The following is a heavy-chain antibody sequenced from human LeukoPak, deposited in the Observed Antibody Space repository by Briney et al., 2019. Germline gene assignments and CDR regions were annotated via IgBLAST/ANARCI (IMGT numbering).Heavy chain of an antibody. CDR3: ARDVPDSGNYYPDAFDI. J-gene: IGHJ3*02. CDR2: VWYDGSNK. D-gene: IGHD3-10*01. CDR1: GFTFGNYG. Sequence: GGSLRLSCAASGFTFGNYGMHWVRQAPGKGLEWVAVVWYDGSNKYYADSVKGRFTISRDNSKNTLYLQMNSLRAEDTAVYYCARDVPDSGNYYPDAFDIWGQGTMVTVSS. V-gene: IGHV3-33*01.